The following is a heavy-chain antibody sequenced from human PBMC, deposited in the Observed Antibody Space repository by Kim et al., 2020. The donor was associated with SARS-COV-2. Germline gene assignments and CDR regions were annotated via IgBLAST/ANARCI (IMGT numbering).Heavy chain of an antibody. Sequence: GGSLRLSCAASGFTFSSYEMNWVRQAPGKGLEWVSYISSSGSTIYYADSVKGRFTISRDNAKNSLYLQMNSLRAEDTAVYYCAREHTYTGIAAAGTKVDYWAREPWSPSPQ. CDR3: AREHTYTGIAAAGTKVDY. CDR2: ISSSGSTI. V-gene: IGHV3-48*03. CDR1: GFTFSSYE. D-gene: IGHD6-13*01. J-gene: IGHJ4*02.